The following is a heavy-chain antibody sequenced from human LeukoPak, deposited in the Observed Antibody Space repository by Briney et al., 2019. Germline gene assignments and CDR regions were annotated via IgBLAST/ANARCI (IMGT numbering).Heavy chain of an antibody. CDR1: GFTFSSYG. J-gene: IGHJ4*02. Sequence: GGSLRLSCAASGFTFSSYGMHWVRQAPGKGLEWVAVISYDGSNEHYADSVKGRFTISRDNSKNTLYLQMNSLRAEDTAVYYCAKDRVGATTPDYWGQGTLVTVSS. CDR2: ISYDGSNE. V-gene: IGHV3-30*18. D-gene: IGHD1-26*01. CDR3: AKDRVGATTPDY.